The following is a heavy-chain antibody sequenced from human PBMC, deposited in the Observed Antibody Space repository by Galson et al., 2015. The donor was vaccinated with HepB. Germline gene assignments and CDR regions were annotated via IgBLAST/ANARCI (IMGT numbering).Heavy chain of an antibody. CDR3: ARAELRSVDY. J-gene: IGHJ4*02. CDR2: INPNSGGT. V-gene: IGHV1-2*06. CDR1: GYTFTGYY. Sequence: SCKASGYTFTGYYVHWVRQAPGQGLEWMGRINPNSGGTKFAQKFQGRVTMTRDTSISIAYLELSRLRSDDTAVYYCARAELRSVDYWGQGTLVTVSS. D-gene: IGHD1-7*01.